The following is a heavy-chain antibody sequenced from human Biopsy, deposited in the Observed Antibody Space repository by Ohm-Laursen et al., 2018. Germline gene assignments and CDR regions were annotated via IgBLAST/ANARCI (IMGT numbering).Heavy chain of an antibody. V-gene: IGHV1-2*02. Sequence: VASVKVSCKASGYTFTGQYLHWVRQVPGQGLEWMGWINPHSGTTKFAQDFQGRVTMTRDTSITTAYMELRRLRSDDTAVYYFAKGQDLRGGAEYFQHWGQGALVTVSS. CDR2: INPHSGTT. D-gene: IGHD2-15*01. CDR1: GYTFTGQY. CDR3: AKGQDLRGGAEYFQH. J-gene: IGHJ1*01.